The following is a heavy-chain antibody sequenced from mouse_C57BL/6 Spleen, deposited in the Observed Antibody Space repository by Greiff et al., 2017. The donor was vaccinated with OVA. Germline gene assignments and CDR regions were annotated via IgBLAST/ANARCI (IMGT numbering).Heavy chain of an antibody. CDR3: ALGRGFAY. CDR1: GYSITSGYY. Sequence: EVKLMESGPGLVKPSQSLSLTCSVTGYSITSGYYWNWIRQFPGNKLEWMGYISYDGSNNYNPSLKNRISITRDTSKNQFFLKLNSVTTEDTATYYCALGRGFAYWGQGTLVTVSA. J-gene: IGHJ3*01. CDR2: ISYDGSN. D-gene: IGHD4-1*01. V-gene: IGHV3-6*01.